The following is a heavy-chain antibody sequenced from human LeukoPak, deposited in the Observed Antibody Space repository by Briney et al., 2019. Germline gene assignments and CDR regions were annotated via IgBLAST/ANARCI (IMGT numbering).Heavy chain of an antibody. V-gene: IGHV3-49*04. CDR1: GFTFSNTW. CDR2: IRSKAYGGTT. J-gene: IGHJ3*02. Sequence: GGSLRLSCAASGFTFSNTWMSWVRQAPGKGLEWVGFIRSKAYGGTTEYAASVKGRFTISRDDSKSIAYLQMNSLKTEDTAVYYCTADQYDFWSGYSNDAFDIWGQGTMVTVSS. CDR3: TADQYDFWSGYSNDAFDI. D-gene: IGHD3-3*01.